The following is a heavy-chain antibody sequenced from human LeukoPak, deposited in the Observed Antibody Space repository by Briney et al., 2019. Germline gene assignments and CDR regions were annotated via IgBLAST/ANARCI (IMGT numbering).Heavy chain of an antibody. Sequence: GGSLRLSCAASGFTFSDYYMSWIRQAPGKGLEWVSYISSSGSTIYYADSVKGRFTISRDNAKNSLYLQMNSLRAEDTAVYYCARDTNYCSSTSCYSDYYYGMDVWGQGTTVTVSS. V-gene: IGHV3-11*04. CDR2: ISSSGSTI. CDR3: ARDTNYCSSTSCYSDYYYGMDV. CDR1: GFTFSDYY. J-gene: IGHJ6*02. D-gene: IGHD2-2*02.